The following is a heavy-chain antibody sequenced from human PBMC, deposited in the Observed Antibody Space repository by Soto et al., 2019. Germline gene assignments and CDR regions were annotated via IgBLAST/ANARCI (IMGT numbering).Heavy chain of an antibody. CDR1: GGSFRGYD. V-gene: IGHV4-34*01. D-gene: IGHD1-1*01. Sequence: SQTQSLTCAVEGGSFRGYDCSWIRKHPGKGLEWIGYINHSGSTNYNPSLKSRVTISVDTSKNQFSLKLSSVTAADTAVYYCARKRRYKAGVGFDIWGQGTMVTVSS. J-gene: IGHJ3*02. CDR2: INHSGST. CDR3: ARKRRYKAGVGFDI.